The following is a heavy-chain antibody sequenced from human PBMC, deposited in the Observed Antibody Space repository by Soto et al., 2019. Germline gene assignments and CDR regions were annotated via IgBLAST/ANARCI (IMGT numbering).Heavy chain of an antibody. Sequence: ASVKVSCKASGYTFTSYGISWVRQAPGQGLEWMGWISAYNGNTNYAQKLQGRVTMTTDTSTSTAYMELRSLRSDDTAVYYCAKALERPRDAYYYYYAMDVWGQGTTVIVSS. J-gene: IGHJ6*02. CDR1: GYTFTSYG. CDR2: ISAYNGNT. D-gene: IGHD1-1*01. V-gene: IGHV1-18*01. CDR3: AKALERPRDAYYYYYAMDV.